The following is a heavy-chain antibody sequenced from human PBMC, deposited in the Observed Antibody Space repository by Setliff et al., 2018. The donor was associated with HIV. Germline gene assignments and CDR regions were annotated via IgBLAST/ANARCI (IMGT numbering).Heavy chain of an antibody. V-gene: IGHV1-8*02. CDR1: GYTFSNYD. CDR2: MNPDSRNT. Sequence: ASVKVSCKPSGYTFSNYDINWVRQAAGQGLEWMGWMNPDSRNTGYAQRFEGRVTMTRNTSISTAYMELSSLRSEDTAIYYCAIKQGYYDSSGFLSDWGQGTLVTVSS. J-gene: IGHJ4*02. D-gene: IGHD3-22*01. CDR3: AIKQGYYDSSGFLSD.